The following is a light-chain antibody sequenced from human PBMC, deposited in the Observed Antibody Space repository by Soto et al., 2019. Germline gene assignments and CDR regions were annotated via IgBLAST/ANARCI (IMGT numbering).Light chain of an antibody. Sequence: DVPMTQSPSSVSASVGDSVTITCRASQGISSWLTWDQQKPGKAPKVLIYAASSLQSGVRSRFSGSGSGTDFTLTISSLQPEDFATYYCQQANSFPRTFGGGTKVEIK. CDR3: QQANSFPRT. V-gene: IGKV1-12*01. J-gene: IGKJ4*01. CDR1: QGISSW. CDR2: AAS.